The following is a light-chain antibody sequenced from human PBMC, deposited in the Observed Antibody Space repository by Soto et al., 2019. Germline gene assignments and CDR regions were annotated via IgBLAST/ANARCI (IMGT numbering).Light chain of an antibody. CDR1: SSDVGGYNY. J-gene: IGLJ1*01. CDR3: SSGKV. CDR2: EVS. V-gene: IGLV2-14*01. Sequence: QSVLTQPASVSGSPGQSITISCTGTSSDVGGYNYVSWYQQHPGKAPKLMIYEVSNRPSGVSNRFSGSKSGNTASLTISGLQAEDEADYYCSSGKVFGTGTKVTVL.